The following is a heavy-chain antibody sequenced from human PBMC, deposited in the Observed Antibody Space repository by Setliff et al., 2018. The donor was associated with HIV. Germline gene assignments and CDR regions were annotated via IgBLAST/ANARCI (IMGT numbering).Heavy chain of an antibody. J-gene: IGHJ4*02. Sequence: PGGSLRLSCAASGFTFSSSNMNWVRQAPGKGLEWLSFISSRSTTIYYADSVKGRFTISRDNAEKSLYLQMNSLRAEDMAVYYCARSHDYGDDRRLDYWGQGTLVTVSS. CDR3: ARSHDYGDDRRLDY. V-gene: IGHV3-48*01. D-gene: IGHD4-17*01. CDR2: ISSRSTTI. CDR1: GFTFSSSN.